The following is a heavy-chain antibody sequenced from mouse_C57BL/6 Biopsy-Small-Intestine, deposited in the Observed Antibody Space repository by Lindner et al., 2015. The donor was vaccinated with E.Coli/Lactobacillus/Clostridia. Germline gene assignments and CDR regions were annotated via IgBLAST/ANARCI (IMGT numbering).Heavy chain of an antibody. CDR1: GYTFTDYE. CDR3: ARRYLGFDY. V-gene: IGHV1-15*01. CDR2: IDPETGGT. Sequence: VQLQESGAELVRPGASVTLSCKASGYTFTDYEMHWVKQTPVHGLERIGAIDPETGGTAYNQKFKGKATFTADTSSNTAYMQLSSLTTEDSAIYYCARRYLGFDYWGQGTTLTVSS. D-gene: IGHD5-1*01. J-gene: IGHJ2*01.